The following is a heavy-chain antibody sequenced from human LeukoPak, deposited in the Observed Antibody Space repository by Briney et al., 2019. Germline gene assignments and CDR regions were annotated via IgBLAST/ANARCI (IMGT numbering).Heavy chain of an antibody. CDR2: IYYNGST. Sequence: SVTLSLICTVSGGSISSSNHYWGWIRQPPGKVLEWIGSIYYNGSTYYNPSLKGRITISVDTTKNQFSLKLGSVTAADAAVYYCARDHTDGGADYWGQGTLVTVSS. D-gene: IGHD3-16*01. CDR3: ARDHTDGGADY. CDR1: GGSISSSNHY. V-gene: IGHV4-39*07. J-gene: IGHJ4*02.